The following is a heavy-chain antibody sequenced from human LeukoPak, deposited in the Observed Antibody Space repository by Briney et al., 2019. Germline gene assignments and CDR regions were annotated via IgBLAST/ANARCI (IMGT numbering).Heavy chain of an antibody. J-gene: IGHJ4*02. CDR2: VSGSGGST. D-gene: IGHD3-22*01. V-gene: IGHV3-23*01. Sequence: GGSLRLSCAASGFTFSIYAMTCVRQAPGKRLERVSGVSGSGGSTYYADSVKGGFTISRDNSKNTLYLQMNSLRAEDTAVYYCAKPRSDYYYSAFDYWGQGTLVTVSS. CDR1: GFTFSIYA. CDR3: AKPRSDYYYSAFDY.